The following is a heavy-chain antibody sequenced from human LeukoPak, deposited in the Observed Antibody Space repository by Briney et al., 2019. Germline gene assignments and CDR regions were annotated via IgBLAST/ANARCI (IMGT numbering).Heavy chain of an antibody. V-gene: IGHV3-48*03. J-gene: IGHJ4*02. D-gene: IGHD5-18*01. CDR1: GFTFSRYE. CDR3: ARDRQLWYPTPSYYFDY. Sequence: GGSLRLSCAASGFTFSRYEMNWVRQAPGKGLEWVSYISSSGSTIYYADSVKGRFTISRDNAKNSLYLQMNSLRAEDTAVYYCARDRQLWYPTPSYYFDYWGQGTLVTVSS. CDR2: ISSSGSTI.